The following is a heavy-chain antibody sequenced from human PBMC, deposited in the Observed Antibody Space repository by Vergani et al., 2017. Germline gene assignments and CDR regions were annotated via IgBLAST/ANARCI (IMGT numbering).Heavy chain of an antibody. CDR1: GGSISSGGYY. CDR3: ARKGVDTAMLDSP. CDR2: IYYSGST. J-gene: IGHJ5*02. D-gene: IGHD5-18*01. V-gene: IGHV4-31*01. Sequence: QVQLQESGPGLVKPSQTLSLTCTVSGGSISSGGYYWSWIRQHPGKGLEWIGYIYYSGSTYYNPSLKSLVTISVDTSKNQFSLKLSSVTAADTAVYYCARKGVDTAMLDSPWGQGTLVTVSS.